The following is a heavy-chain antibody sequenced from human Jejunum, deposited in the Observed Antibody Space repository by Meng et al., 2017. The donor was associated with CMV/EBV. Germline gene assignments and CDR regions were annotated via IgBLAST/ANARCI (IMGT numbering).Heavy chain of an antibody. J-gene: IGHJ4*02. V-gene: IGHV1-2*02. Sequence: SEYPFTDYCLQWVRQAPGQGLEWMGWINPDTGDTNYAQKFQGRVSMTRDTSTNTAYMELTRLRSDDTALYYCAKDGGSFLDYYFDYWGQGTLVTVSS. CDR2: INPDTGDT. D-gene: IGHD1-26*01. CDR1: EYPFTDYC. CDR3: AKDGGSFLDYYFDY.